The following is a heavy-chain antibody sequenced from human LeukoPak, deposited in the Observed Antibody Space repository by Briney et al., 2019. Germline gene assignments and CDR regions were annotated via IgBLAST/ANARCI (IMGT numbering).Heavy chain of an antibody. CDR1: GYTFTGYY. D-gene: IGHD3-10*01. CDR2: INPNSGGT. CDR3: ASGWRPGSGSYYNLWGYYYYGMDV. V-gene: IGHV1-2*06. Sequence: ASVTVSCKASGYTFTGYYMHWVRQAPGQGLEWMGRINPNSGGTNYAQKFQGRVTMTRDTSISTAYMELSRLRSDDTAVYYCASGWRPGSGSYYNLWGYYYYGMDVWGQGTTVTVSS. J-gene: IGHJ6*02.